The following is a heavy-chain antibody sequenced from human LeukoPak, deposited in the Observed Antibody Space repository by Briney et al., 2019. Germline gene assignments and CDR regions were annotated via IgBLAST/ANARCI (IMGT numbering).Heavy chain of an antibody. CDR2: IFYGGST. Sequence: SETLSLTCSVSGGSISTYYWTWIRQPPGKGLEWIGYIFYGGSTSYNPSLKSRVTISVDTSKNQFSLKLSSVTAADTAVYYCARGETTVTTSTFDYWGQGTLVTVSS. V-gene: IGHV4-59*01. CDR1: GGSISTYY. D-gene: IGHD4-17*01. CDR3: ARGETTVTTSTFDY. J-gene: IGHJ4*02.